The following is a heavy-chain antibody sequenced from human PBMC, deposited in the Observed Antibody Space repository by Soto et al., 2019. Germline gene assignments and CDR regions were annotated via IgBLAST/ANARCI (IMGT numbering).Heavy chain of an antibody. J-gene: IGHJ4*02. Sequence: ASVKVPCKASGYTFTSYAMHWVRQAPGQGLEWMGWINAGNGNTKYSQKFQGRVTITRDTSASTAYMELSSLRSEDTAVYYCARSIAAAGSFDYWGQGTLVTVSS. V-gene: IGHV1-3*01. CDR3: ARSIAAAGSFDY. CDR1: GYTFTSYA. D-gene: IGHD6-13*01. CDR2: INAGNGNT.